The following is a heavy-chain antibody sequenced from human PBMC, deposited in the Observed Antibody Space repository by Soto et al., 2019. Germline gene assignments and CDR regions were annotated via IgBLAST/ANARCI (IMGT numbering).Heavy chain of an antibody. J-gene: IGHJ2*01. V-gene: IGHV3-30-3*02. CDR1: GFTFSSYA. CDR3: AKQGEAKAWYFDL. CDR2: ISSDGINK. D-gene: IGHD3-10*01. Sequence: QVQLVESGGGVVQPGRSLRLSCAASGFTFSSYAIHWIRQAPGKGLERVAVISSDGINKYYADSVKGRFTIFRDNSKNTRYLQMNSLRTEETALYYCAKQGEAKAWYFDLWGRGTLVTVSS.